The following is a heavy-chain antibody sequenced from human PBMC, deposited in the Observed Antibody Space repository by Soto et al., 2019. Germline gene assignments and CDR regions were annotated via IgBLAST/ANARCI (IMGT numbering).Heavy chain of an antibody. CDR1: GGSISSSSYY. V-gene: IGHV4-39*01. J-gene: IGHJ5*02. Sequence: SETLSLTCTVSGGSISSSSYYWGWIRQPPGKGLEWIGSIYYSGSTYYNPSLKSRVTISVDTSKNQFSLKLSSVTAADTAVYYCARQWFGELSLPNWFDPWAQGTLVTVSS. D-gene: IGHD3-10*01. CDR2: IYYSGST. CDR3: ARQWFGELSLPNWFDP.